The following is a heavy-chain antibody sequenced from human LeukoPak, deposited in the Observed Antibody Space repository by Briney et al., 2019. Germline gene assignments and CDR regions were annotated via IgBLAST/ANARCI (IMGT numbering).Heavy chain of an antibody. CDR3: ARYSPYYYYGMDV. D-gene: IGHD2-15*01. CDR2: IRYDGSNK. CDR1: GFTFSIYS. V-gene: IGHV3-30*02. Sequence: GGSLRLSCAASGFTFSIYSMNWVRQAPGKGLEWVAFIRYDGSNKYYADSVKGRFTISRDNSKNTLYLQMNSLRAEDTAVYYCARYSPYYYYGMDVWGQGTTVTVSS. J-gene: IGHJ6*02.